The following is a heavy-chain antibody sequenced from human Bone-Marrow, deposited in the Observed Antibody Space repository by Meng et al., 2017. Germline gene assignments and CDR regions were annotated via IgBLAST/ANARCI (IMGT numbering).Heavy chain of an antibody. CDR3: ARDVAGRGGY. CDR2: IKADGTET. Sequence: GESLKISCAASGFTFYEYWMTWVRQAPGKGLEWVANIKADGTETFYADAVKGRFTIYRDNAKNTLYLQMNSLRGEDTAVYYCARDVAGRGGYWGQGTLVTVSS. J-gene: IGHJ4*02. V-gene: IGHV3-7*01. CDR1: GFTFYEYW. D-gene: IGHD2-15*01.